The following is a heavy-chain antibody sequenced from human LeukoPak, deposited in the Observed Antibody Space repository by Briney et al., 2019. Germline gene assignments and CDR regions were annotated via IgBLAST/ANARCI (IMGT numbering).Heavy chain of an antibody. V-gene: IGHV3-23*01. CDR2: ISGGGGST. Sequence: PGGSLRLSCAASGFTFTNYAMSWVRQAPGKGLEWVSTISGGGGSTYSAGSVMGRFTISRDNSKTTLYLQMNSLRAEDTAVYYCAKENWVYNWKYDSSGSGINYWGQGTRVTVSS. CDR3: AKENWVYNWKYDSSGSGINY. D-gene: IGHD3-22*01. CDR1: GFTFTNYA. J-gene: IGHJ4*02.